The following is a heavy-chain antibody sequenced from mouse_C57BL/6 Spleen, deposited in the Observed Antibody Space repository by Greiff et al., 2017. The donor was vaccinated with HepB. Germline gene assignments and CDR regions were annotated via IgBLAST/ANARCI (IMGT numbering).Heavy chain of an antibody. D-gene: IGHD2-5*01. CDR1: GFTFSDYG. Sequence: DVMLVESGGGLVKPGGSLKLSCAASGFTFSDYGMHWVRQAPEKGLEWVAYISSGSSTIYYADTVKGRFTISRDNAKNTLFLQMTSLRSEDTAMYYCARPGYSNSYYAMDYWGQGTSVTVSS. J-gene: IGHJ4*01. CDR2: ISSGSSTI. V-gene: IGHV5-17*01. CDR3: ARPGYSNSYYAMDY.